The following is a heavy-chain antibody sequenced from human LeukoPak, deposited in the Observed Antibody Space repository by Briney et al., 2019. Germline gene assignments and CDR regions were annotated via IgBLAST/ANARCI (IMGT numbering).Heavy chain of an antibody. CDR2: ISAYNGNT. V-gene: IGHV1-18*01. D-gene: IGHD3-22*01. CDR3: ARDPTEWLLYDSSGYMGPGAFDI. J-gene: IGHJ3*02. Sequence: GASVKVSCKASGYTFTSYGISWVRQAPGQGLEWMGWISAYNGNTNYAQKLQGRVTMTTDTSTSTAYMELRSLRSDDTAVYYCARDPTEWLLYDSSGYMGPGAFDIWGQGTMVTVSS. CDR1: GYTFTSYG.